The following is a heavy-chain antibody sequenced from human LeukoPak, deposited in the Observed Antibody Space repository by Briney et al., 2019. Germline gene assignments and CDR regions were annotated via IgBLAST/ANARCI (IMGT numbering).Heavy chain of an antibody. D-gene: IGHD3-22*01. CDR3: GRGQNYYDSSGFYNWFDP. J-gene: IGHJ5*02. V-gene: IGHV4-31*03. CDR1: GGSISSDNYY. Sequence: RPSETLSLTCTVSGGSISSDNYYWSWIRQHPGTGLEWIGYIYYSGSTYYNPSLKSRLTIAVVTSKNLFSLKLRSVTAADRAVYYCGRGQNYYDSSGFYNWFDPWGQGTLVTVSS. CDR2: IYYSGST.